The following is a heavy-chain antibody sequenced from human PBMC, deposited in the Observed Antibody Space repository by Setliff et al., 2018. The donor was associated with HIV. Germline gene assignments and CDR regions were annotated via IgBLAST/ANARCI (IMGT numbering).Heavy chain of an antibody. CDR2: TYYYGGV. CDR3: ARGNYYESGTYYKDGDYYYYYYMDV. D-gene: IGHD3-10*01. V-gene: IGHV4-59*08. J-gene: IGHJ6*03. CDR1: GGSISSDY. Sequence: SETLSLTCTVSGGSISSDYWSWIRQPPGKGLEWIGHTYYYGGVKYNPSLKGRVTISVDTSKSQFSLKLRSLTAADTAVYYCARGNYYESGTYYKDGDYYYYYYMDVGGKGTTVTVSS.